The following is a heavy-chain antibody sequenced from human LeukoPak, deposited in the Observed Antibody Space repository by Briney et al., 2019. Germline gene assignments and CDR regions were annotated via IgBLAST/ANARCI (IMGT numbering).Heavy chain of an antibody. D-gene: IGHD3-22*01. J-gene: IGHJ4*02. CDR1: GFTFSSYG. CDR2: ISNDGRSI. V-gene: IGHV3-30*18. Sequence: GSLRLSCAASGFTFSSYGMHWVRQAPAKGLEWVAVISNDGRSIYYADSVKGRFTISRDNSKNTLYLQMNSLRAEDTAVYYCAKSNYFDSGGYYFFDYWGQGTLVTVSS. CDR3: AKSNYFDSGGYYFFDY.